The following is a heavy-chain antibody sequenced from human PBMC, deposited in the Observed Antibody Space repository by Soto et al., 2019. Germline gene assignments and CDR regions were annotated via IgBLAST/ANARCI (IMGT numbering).Heavy chain of an antibody. CDR3: ARGTAAGTPGGY. J-gene: IGHJ4*02. D-gene: IGHD6-13*01. Sequence: QVQLVESGGGVVQPGRSLRLSCVASRFTFNSYGMHWVRQAPGKGLEWVAVISYDGSNKYYADSVKGRFTTSRDNSKNTLYLQMNSLRDEDTAVYYCARGTAAGTPGGYWGQGTLVTVSS. V-gene: IGHV3-30*03. CDR2: ISYDGSNK. CDR1: RFTFNSYG.